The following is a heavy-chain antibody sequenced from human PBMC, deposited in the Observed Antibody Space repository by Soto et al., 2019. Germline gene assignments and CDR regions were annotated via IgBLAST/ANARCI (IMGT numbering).Heavy chain of an antibody. D-gene: IGHD3-3*01. CDR1: GGTFSSYA. Sequence: QVQLVQSGAEVKKPGSSVKVSCKASGGTFSSYAISWVRQAPGQGLEWMGGIIPIFGTANYAQKFQGRVTITADEPTSTAYMELSSLRSEDTAVYYCARDIGDTYYDFWSGLGDWGQGTLVTVSS. V-gene: IGHV1-69*01. J-gene: IGHJ4*02. CDR3: ARDIGDTYYDFWSGLGD. CDR2: IIPIFGTA.